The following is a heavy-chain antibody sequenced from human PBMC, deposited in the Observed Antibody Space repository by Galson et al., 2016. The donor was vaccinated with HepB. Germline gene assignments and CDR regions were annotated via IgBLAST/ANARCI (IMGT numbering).Heavy chain of an antibody. CDR2: IYTSGRT. Sequence: TLSLTCTVSGGSLSSASHYWSWIRQPAGKGLEWIGRIYTSGRTDYNPSLKSRVIISGDTSKNHFSLNLSSVTAADTAVYYCARDPPYSVKGRKFYFDLWGRGTLVAVSS. D-gene: IGHD4-17*01. CDR1: GGSLSSASHY. J-gene: IGHJ2*01. CDR3: ARDPPYSVKGRKFYFDL. V-gene: IGHV4-61*02.